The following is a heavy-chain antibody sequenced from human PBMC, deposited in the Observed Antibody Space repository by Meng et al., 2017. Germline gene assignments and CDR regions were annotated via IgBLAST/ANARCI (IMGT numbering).Heavy chain of an antibody. CDR2: IIPILGIA. Sequence: QVQLVQSGAEVKKPGSSVKVSCKASGGTFSSYTISWVRQAPGQGLEWMGRIIPILGIANYAQKFQGRVTITADKSTSTAYMELNSLKTEDTAVYYCTTDLSPPFDYWGQGTLVTVSS. J-gene: IGHJ4*02. V-gene: IGHV1-69*08. CDR1: GGTFSSYT. CDR3: TTDLSPPFDY.